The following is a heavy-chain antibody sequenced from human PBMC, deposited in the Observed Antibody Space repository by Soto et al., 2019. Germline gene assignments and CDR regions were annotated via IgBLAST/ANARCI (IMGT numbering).Heavy chain of an antibody. CDR2: ISWNSGSI. CDR3: AKGYCSGGSCYVGGSFDI. D-gene: IGHD2-15*01. Sequence: PGGSLRLSCAASGFTFDDYGMHWVRQAPGKGLEWVSGISWNSGSIGYADSVKGRFTISRDNAKNSLYLQMNSLRAEDTALYYCAKGYCSGGSCYVGGSFDIWGQGTMVTVSS. CDR1: GFTFDDYG. V-gene: IGHV3-9*01. J-gene: IGHJ3*02.